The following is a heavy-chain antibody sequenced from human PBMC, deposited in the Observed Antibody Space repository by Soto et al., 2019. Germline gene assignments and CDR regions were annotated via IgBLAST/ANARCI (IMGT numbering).Heavy chain of an antibody. J-gene: IGHJ2*01. CDR3: ARCYCSLGSCYTCWHFDL. D-gene: IGHD2-15*01. V-gene: IGHV1-18*04. Sequence: QVQLVQSGAEVKKPGASVRVSCKASGYTFTNYGISWVRQAPGQGLEWMGWVGPYNGNTDHAQNFQGTVTMTTDTSTNTAYMELWSLRSDDTALYYCARCYCSLGSCYTCWHFDLWGRGTLVTVSS. CDR2: VGPYNGNT. CDR1: GYTFTNYG.